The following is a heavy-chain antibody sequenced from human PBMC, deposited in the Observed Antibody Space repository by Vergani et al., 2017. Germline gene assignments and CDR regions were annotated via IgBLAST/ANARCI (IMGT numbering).Heavy chain of an antibody. CDR2: IYYRGST. CDR3: ARDLSGYYYGSYYYMDV. J-gene: IGHJ6*03. V-gene: IGHV4-39*07. Sequence: QLQLQESGPGLVKPSETLSLTCTVSGGSISSSSYYWGWIRQPPGKGLEWIGSIYYRGSTYYNPSLKSRVTISVDTAKNQFSLKLSSVTAADTDVYYCARDLSGYYYGSYYYMDVWGKGTTVTVSS. D-gene: IGHD3-22*01. CDR1: GGSISSSSYY.